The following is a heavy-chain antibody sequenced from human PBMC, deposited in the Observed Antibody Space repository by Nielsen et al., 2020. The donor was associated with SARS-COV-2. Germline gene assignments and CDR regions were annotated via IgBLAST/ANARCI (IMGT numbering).Heavy chain of an antibody. J-gene: IGHJ4*02. CDR2: IYDSGST. Sequence: SETLSLTCTVSGGSISDDYWSWIRQSPRKGLEWIGYIYDSGSTNYNPSLKSRVTISVDTSKNQFSLKLSSVTAADTAVYYCARGFDYWGQGTLVTVSS. CDR3: ARGFDY. CDR1: GGSISDDY. V-gene: IGHV4-59*01.